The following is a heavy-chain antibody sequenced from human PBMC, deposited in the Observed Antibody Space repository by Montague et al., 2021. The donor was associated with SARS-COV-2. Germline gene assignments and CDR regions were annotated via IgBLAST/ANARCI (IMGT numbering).Heavy chain of an antibody. CDR2: IYYSGST. CDR1: GGSISSSSYY. CDR3: PKVGRQQLVRLSGMDV. Sequence: SETLSLTCTVFGGSISSSSYYWGWIRQPPGKGLEWIGSIYYSGSTYYNPSLKSRVTISVDTSKNQFSLKLSSVTAADTAVYYCPKVGRQQLVRLSGMDVWGQGTTVTVSS. D-gene: IGHD6-13*01. V-gene: IGHV4-39*07. J-gene: IGHJ6*02.